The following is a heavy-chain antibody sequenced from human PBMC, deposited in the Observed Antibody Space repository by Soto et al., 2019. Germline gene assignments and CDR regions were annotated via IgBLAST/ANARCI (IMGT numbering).Heavy chain of an antibody. Sequence: SQTLSLTCAISGDSVSGNSAAWNWIRQSPSRGLEWLGRTYYRSKWYNDYAVSVKSRITVTPDTSKNQFSLHLSSVTPEDTAVYYCARAFPYHESSDSYFDYWGQGALVTVSS. J-gene: IGHJ4*02. D-gene: IGHD6-19*01. CDR3: ARAFPYHESSDSYFDY. V-gene: IGHV6-1*01. CDR1: GDSVSGNSAA. CDR2: TYYRSKWYN.